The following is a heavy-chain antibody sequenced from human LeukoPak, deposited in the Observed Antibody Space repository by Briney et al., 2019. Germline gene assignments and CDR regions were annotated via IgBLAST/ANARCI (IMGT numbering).Heavy chain of an antibody. J-gene: IGHJ4*02. CDR3: ARAGKLRFLERRNNYFDY. CDR1: GFTFSSYG. V-gene: IGHV3-23*01. D-gene: IGHD3-3*01. CDR2: ISGSGGST. Sequence: GGSLRLSCAASGFTFSSYGVSWVRQAPGKGLEWVSAISGSGGSTYYADSVKGRFTISRDNAKNSLYLQVNSLRAEDTAVYYCARAGKLRFLERRNNYFDYWGQGTLVTVSS.